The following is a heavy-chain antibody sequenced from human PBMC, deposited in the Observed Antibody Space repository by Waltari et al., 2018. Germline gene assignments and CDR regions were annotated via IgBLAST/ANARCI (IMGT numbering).Heavy chain of an antibody. V-gene: IGHV3-30*04. CDR3: ARDYCDRTNCHGMDV. Sequence: QVQLVETGGGVVQPGRSLRLSCAASEFTFSSYAMHWVRQAPGKGLEWVAVIPYNARNRYYVDSVKGRFTISRDNSKKTLFLQMNSLRAEDTAVYYCARDYCDRTNCHGMDVWGQGTAVTVSS. D-gene: IGHD3-22*01. CDR2: IPYNARNR. CDR1: EFTFSSYA. J-gene: IGHJ6*02.